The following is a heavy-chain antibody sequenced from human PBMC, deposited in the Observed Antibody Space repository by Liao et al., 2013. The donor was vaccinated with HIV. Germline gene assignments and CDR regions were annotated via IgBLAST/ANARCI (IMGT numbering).Heavy chain of an antibody. CDR1: GGSISDYY. CDR2: IHYSGST. J-gene: IGHJ4*02. D-gene: IGHD3-3*01. V-gene: IGHV4-59*12. CDR3: AREALYSDFGGPHGQLDY. Sequence: QVQLQESGPGLVKPSETLSLSCTVSGGSISDYYWNWIRQPPGRGLEWIGHIHYSGSTNYNPSLKSRATMSVDTSKNQFSLKVASVTAADTAVYYCAREALYSDFGGPHGQLDYWGQGTLVSVSS.